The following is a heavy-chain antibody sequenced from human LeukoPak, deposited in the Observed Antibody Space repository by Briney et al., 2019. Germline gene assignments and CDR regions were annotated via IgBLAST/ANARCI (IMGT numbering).Heavy chain of an antibody. V-gene: IGHV1-69*04. CDR2: IIPIFGIA. D-gene: IGHD1-1*01. Sequence: SAKVSCKASGGTFSSYAISWVRQAPGQGLEWMGRIIPIFGIANYAQKFQGRVTITADKSTSTAYMELSSLRSEDTAVYYCASGTTTAEGYYYYGMDVWGQGTTVTVSS. CDR3: ASGTTTAEGYYYYGMDV. CDR1: GGTFSSYA. J-gene: IGHJ6*02.